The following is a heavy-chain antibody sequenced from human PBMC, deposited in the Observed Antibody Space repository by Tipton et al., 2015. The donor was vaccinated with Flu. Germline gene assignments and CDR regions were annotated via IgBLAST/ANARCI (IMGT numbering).Heavy chain of an antibody. Sequence: TLSLTCTVSGGSIRSSSYYWGWIRQPPGKGPEWIGSMLYGGSTYYNPSLESRVTISLDTSKNQFSLKLSSVTAADTAVYYCARDDGGFNDYWGPGTLATVS. D-gene: IGHD2-15*01. CDR3: ARDDGGFNDY. CDR1: GGSIRSSSYY. V-gene: IGHV4-39*07. J-gene: IGHJ4*02. CDR2: MLYGGST.